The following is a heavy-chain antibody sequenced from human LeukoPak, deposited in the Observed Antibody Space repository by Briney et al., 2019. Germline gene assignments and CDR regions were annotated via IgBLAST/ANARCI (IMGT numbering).Heavy chain of an antibody. Sequence: GASVKLSCKASGYTFTSYNMHWVRQAPGQGLEWMGIINPSGGSTSYAQKFQGRITMTRDTSKTTVYMELSSLRSEDMAVYYCARDFHDSSGPPRNFQHWGQGTLVTVSS. J-gene: IGHJ1*01. D-gene: IGHD3-22*01. CDR1: GYTFTSYN. V-gene: IGHV1-46*01. CDR3: ARDFHDSSGPPRNFQH. CDR2: INPSGGST.